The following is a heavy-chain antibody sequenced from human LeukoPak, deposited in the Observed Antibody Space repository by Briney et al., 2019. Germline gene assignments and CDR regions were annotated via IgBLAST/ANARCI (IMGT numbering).Heavy chain of an antibody. CDR3: AREGSMKSSTS. Sequence: SQTLSLTCTVSGGSISSGDYYWSWIRQPPGKGLEWIGYIYYSGSTYYNPSLKSRVTISVGTSKNQFSLKLSSVTVADTAVYYCAREGSMKSSTSWGQGTLVTVSS. CDR2: IYYSGST. J-gene: IGHJ4*02. V-gene: IGHV4-30-4*08. D-gene: IGHD2-2*01. CDR1: GGSISSGDYY.